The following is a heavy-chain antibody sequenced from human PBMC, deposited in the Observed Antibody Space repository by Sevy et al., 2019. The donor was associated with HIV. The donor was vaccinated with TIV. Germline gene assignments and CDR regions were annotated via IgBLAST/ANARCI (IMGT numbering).Heavy chain of an antibody. CDR1: GFTFSSYA. J-gene: IGHJ4*02. D-gene: IGHD3-3*01. CDR2: ISGSGGST. Sequence: GGSLRLSCAASGFTFSSYAMSWVRQAPGKGLEWVSAISGSGGSTYYADSVKGRFTISRDNSKNTLYLQMNSLRAEDTAVYYCAKLVADYDFWSGYSGGLERQFYFDYWGQGTLVTVSS. CDR3: AKLVADYDFWSGYSGGLERQFYFDY. V-gene: IGHV3-23*01.